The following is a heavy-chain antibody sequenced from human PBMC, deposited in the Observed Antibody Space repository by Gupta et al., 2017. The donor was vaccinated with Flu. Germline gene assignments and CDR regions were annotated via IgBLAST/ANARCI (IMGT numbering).Heavy chain of an antibody. CDR3: ATQRHPVAGSFLYY. J-gene: IGHJ4*02. CDR2: IYYSGST. V-gene: IGHV4-31*03. Sequence: QVQLQESGPGLVKPSQTLSLTCTVSGGSISSGGYYWRWIRQHPGKGLEWIGYIYYSGSTYYNPSLKSRVTISVDTSKNQFSLKLSSVTAADTAVYYCATQRHPVAGSFLYYWGQGTLVTVSS. D-gene: IGHD6-19*01. CDR1: GGSISSGGYY.